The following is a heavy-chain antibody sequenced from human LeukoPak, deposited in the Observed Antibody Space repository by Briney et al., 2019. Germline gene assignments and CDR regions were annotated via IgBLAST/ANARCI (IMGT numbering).Heavy chain of an antibody. CDR3: ATETPPSGTYSVHFDS. Sequence: ASVKVSCKVSGYSLSELSIHWVRQAPGKGLEWMGGFDFEDGETLYSQKFRGRLTVTEDTSTDTSYMELSSLAYDDTAVYYCATETPPSGTYSVHFDSWGQGTLVTVSS. V-gene: IGHV1-24*01. D-gene: IGHD1-26*01. CDR1: GYSLSELS. J-gene: IGHJ4*02. CDR2: FDFEDGET.